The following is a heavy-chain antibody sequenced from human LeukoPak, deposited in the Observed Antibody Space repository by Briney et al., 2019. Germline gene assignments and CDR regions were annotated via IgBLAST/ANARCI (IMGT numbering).Heavy chain of an antibody. CDR3: ARDSRLQLWFGEYFGYMDV. CDR2: ISYDGSNK. D-gene: IGHD3-10*01. V-gene: IGHV3-30*03. J-gene: IGHJ6*03. Sequence: GRSLRLSCAASGFTFSSYGMHWVRQAPGKGLEWVAVISYDGSNKYYADSVKGRFTISRDNSKNTLYLQMNSLRAEDTAVYYCARDSRLQLWFGEYFGYMDVWGKGTTVTISS. CDR1: GFTFSSYG.